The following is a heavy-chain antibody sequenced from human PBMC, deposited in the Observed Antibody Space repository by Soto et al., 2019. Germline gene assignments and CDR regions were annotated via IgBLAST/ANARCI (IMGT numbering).Heavy chain of an antibody. J-gene: IGHJ4*02. CDR1: GGSISSGGYF. Sequence: QVQLQESSPGLVKPSQTLSLTCSVSGGSISSGGYFWSWIRQHPGKGLEWIGYIYSSGRTYYNPSLRSRLTISTDASKTQFSLELSSVTAADTAVYYCARAYSTSTRAFDYWGQGTLVTVSS. V-gene: IGHV4-31*03. CDR3: ARAYSTSTRAFDY. CDR2: IYSSGRT. D-gene: IGHD6-6*01.